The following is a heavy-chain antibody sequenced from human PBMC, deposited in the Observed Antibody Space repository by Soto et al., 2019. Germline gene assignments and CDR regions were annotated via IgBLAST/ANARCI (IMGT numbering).Heavy chain of an antibody. CDR1: GGSISSYY. V-gene: IGHV4-59*01. CDR2: IYYSGST. J-gene: IGHJ4*02. Sequence: QVQLQESGPGLVKPSETLSLTCTVSGGSISSYYWSWIRQPPGKGLEWIGYIYYSGSTNYNPSLKSRVTISVDTSKNQFSLKLSSVTAADTAVYYCARLQYYFDCWGQGTLVTVSS. CDR3: ARLQYYFDC.